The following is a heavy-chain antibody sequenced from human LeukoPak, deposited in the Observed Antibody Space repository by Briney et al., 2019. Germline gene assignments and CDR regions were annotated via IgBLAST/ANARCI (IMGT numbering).Heavy chain of an antibody. CDR1: GFTLNSYW. D-gene: IGHD3-10*01. J-gene: IGHJ4*02. V-gene: IGHV3-74*01. Sequence: PGGSLKLSCTVSGFTLNSYWMHWVRQAPGKGLVWVSRMNNDGRVISYADSVKGRFTISRDNAKNTLYLQMSSLRAEDTAVYFCASGLIGGSFDYWGQGTLVTVFS. CDR2: MNNDGRVI. CDR3: ASGLIGGSFDY.